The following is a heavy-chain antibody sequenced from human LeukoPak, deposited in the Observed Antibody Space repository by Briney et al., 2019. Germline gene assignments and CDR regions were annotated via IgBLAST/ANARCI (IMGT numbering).Heavy chain of an antibody. D-gene: IGHD1-26*01. CDR1: GFTFSNYW. CDR3: ARDKIVGASKFDY. J-gene: IGHJ4*02. V-gene: IGHV3-7*01. CDR2: IKQDESEK. Sequence: GGSLRFSCAVSGFTFSNYWMSWVRQAPGKGLEWVAHIKQDESEKYYVDSVKGRFTISRDNAKNSLYLQMNSLRAEDTAIYYCARDKIVGASKFDYWGQGTLVTVSS.